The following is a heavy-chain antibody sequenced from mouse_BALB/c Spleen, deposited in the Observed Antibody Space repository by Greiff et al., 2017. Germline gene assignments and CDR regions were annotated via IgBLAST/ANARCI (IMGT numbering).Heavy chain of an antibody. D-gene: IGHD1-2*01. CDR1: GFTFSNYW. J-gene: IGHJ2*01. V-gene: IGHV6-6*02. CDR3: TPHYYGLDY. CDR2: IRLKSNNYAT. Sequence: VQLKESGGGLVQPGGSMKLSCVASGFTFSNYWMNWVRQSPEKGLEWVAEIRLKSNNYATHYAESVKGRFTISRDDSKSSVYLQMNNLRAEDTGIYYCTPHYYGLDYWGQGTTLTVSS.